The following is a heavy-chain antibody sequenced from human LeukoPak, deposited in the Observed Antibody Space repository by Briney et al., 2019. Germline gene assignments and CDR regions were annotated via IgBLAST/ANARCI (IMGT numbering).Heavy chain of an antibody. V-gene: IGHV4-30-2*03. Sequence: SETLSLTCAVSGGSISSGGYSWSWIRQPPGKGLEWIGSNYNSATTYYKPSLRSRVTISVDTSKNQFSLKLSSVTAADTAIYYCASRWELRGPLDYWGQGMLVTVSS. J-gene: IGHJ4*02. CDR3: ASRWELRGPLDY. CDR2: NYNSATT. CDR1: GGSISSGGYS. D-gene: IGHD5-24*01.